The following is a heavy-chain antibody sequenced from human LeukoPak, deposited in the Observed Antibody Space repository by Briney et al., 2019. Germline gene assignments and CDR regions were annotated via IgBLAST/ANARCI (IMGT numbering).Heavy chain of an antibody. D-gene: IGHD3-22*01. CDR1: GYTFTSYY. V-gene: IGHV1-18*04. J-gene: IGHJ4*02. Sequence: ASVKVSCKASGYTFTSYYMHWVRQAPGQGLEWMGWISAYNGNTNYAQKLQGRVTMTTDTSTSTAYMELRSLRSDDTAVYYCARDEYYYDSSGYSLFDYWGQGTLVTVSS. CDR3: ARDEYYYDSSGYSLFDY. CDR2: ISAYNGNT.